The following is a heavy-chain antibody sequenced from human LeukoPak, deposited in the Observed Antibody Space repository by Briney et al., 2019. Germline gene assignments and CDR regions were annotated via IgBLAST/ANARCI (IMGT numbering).Heavy chain of an antibody. CDR3: ARFVPTYYAAGRDAFDI. Sequence: SETLSLTCTVSGGSISSYYWSWIRQPAGKGLEWIGRIYTSGSTNYNPSLKSRVTMSVDTSKNQFSLKLSSVTAADTAVYYCARFVPTYYAAGRDAFDIWGQGTMVTVSS. V-gene: IGHV4-4*07. CDR2: IYTSGST. CDR1: GGSISSYY. J-gene: IGHJ3*02. D-gene: IGHD2/OR15-2a*01.